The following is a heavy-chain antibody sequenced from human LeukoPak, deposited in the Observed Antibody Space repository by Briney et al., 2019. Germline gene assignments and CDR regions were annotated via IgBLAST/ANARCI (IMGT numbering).Heavy chain of an antibody. V-gene: IGHV3-21*01. CDR2: ISSSSSYI. Sequence: GGSLRLSCAASAFTFSSYSMNWVRQAPGKGLEWVSSISSSSSYIYYADSVKGRFTISRDNSKNTLYLQMNSLRAEDTAVYYCARDGGHCSSTSCYSLVYWGQGTLVTVSS. J-gene: IGHJ4*02. D-gene: IGHD2-2*02. CDR3: ARDGGHCSSTSCYSLVY. CDR1: AFTFSSYS.